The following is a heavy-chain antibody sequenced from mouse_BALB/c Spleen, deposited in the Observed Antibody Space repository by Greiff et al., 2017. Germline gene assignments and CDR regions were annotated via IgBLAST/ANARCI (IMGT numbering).Heavy chain of an antibody. CDR2: ISSGGSYT. J-gene: IGHJ3*01. CDR3: ARGAYGLAY. Sequence: DVMLVESGGGLVKPGGSLKLSCAASGFTFSSYAMSWVRQSPEKRLEWVAEISSGGSYTYYPDTVTGRFTISRDNAKNTLYLEMSSLRSEDTAMYYCARGAYGLAYWGQGTLVTVSA. V-gene: IGHV5-9-4*01. CDR1: GFTFSSYA. D-gene: IGHD1-1*01.